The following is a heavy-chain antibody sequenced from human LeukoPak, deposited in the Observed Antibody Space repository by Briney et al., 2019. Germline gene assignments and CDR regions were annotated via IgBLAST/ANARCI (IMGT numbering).Heavy chain of an antibody. V-gene: IGHV3-11*01. D-gene: IGHD3-10*01. CDR2: ISSSGSTI. CDR1: GFTFSDYY. Sequence: PGGSLRLSCAASGFTFSDYYMSWIRQAPGKGLEWVSYISSSGSTIYYADSVKGRFTISRDNAKNSLYLRMNSLRAEDTAVYYCARDLDYYGSGSPYWYFDLWGRGTLVTVSS. CDR3: ARDLDYYGSGSPYWYFDL. J-gene: IGHJ2*01.